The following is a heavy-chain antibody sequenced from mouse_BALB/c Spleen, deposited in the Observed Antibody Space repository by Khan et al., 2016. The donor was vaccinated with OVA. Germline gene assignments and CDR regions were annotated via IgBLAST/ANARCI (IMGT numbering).Heavy chain of an antibody. CDR3: TTPAYDGYYDY. V-gene: IGHV1S137*01. D-gene: IGHD2-3*01. Sequence: QVQLQQSGPELVRPGVSVKISCKGSGYTFTDYALHWVKQSHAESLEWIGLISTYSGNTNYKQKFRGKATVTVDKSSSTAYMELARLTSEDSAMSYCTTPAYDGYYDYWGQGTTLTVSS. CDR2: ISTYSGNT. J-gene: IGHJ2*01. CDR1: GYTFTDYA.